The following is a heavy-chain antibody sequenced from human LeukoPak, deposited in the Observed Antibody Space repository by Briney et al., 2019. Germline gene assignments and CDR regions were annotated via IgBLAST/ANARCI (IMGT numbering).Heavy chain of an antibody. J-gene: IGHJ1*01. CDR2: IYPGDTDT. CDR1: GYIFSSYW. D-gene: IGHD3-22*01. Sequence: GASLKISCKGSGYIFSSYWIACVRQMPGKGLEWVGIIYPGDTDTRYSPSFQRQVTISADKSVSTAYLQWNSLKASDTAIYYCARGYYYESSGYYPGYFQYWGQGTLVTVSS. CDR3: ARGYYYESSGYYPGYFQY. V-gene: IGHV5-51*01.